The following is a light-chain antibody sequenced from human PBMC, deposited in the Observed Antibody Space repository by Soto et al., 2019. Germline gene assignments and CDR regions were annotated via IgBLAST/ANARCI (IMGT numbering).Light chain of an antibody. CDR2: GAS. V-gene: IGKV3-20*01. Sequence: EIVLTQSPGTLSLSPGERATLSCRSSQSVSSSYLAWYQQKPGQAPRLLIYGASIRATGIPDRFSGSGSGTDFTLTISRLEPEDFAVYYCQQSGSSPWTFGQGTKVDIK. CDR1: QSVSSSY. J-gene: IGKJ1*01. CDR3: QQSGSSPWT.